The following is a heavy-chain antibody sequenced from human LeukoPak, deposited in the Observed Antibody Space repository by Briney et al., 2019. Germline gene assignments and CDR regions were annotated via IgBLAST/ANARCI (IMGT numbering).Heavy chain of an antibody. CDR2: IRSKANSYAT. J-gene: IGHJ4*02. V-gene: IGHV3-73*01. Sequence: GGSLKLSCAASGFTFSGSAMHWVRQASGKGLEWVGRIRSKANSYATAYAASVKGRFTISRDDSKNTAYLQMNSLKTEDTAVYYCSTGSSSSGGYWGQGTLVTVYS. CDR3: STGSSSSGGY. D-gene: IGHD6-6*01. CDR1: GFTFSGSA.